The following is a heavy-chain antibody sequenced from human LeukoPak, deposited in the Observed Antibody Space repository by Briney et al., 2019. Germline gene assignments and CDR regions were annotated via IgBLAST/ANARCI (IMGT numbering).Heavy chain of an antibody. V-gene: IGHV3-30-3*01. D-gene: IGHD2-2*01. CDR3: ARDLKHCSSTSCYNWFDP. CDR1: GFTFSSYW. CDR2: ISYDGSNK. Sequence: TGGSLRPSCAASGFTFSSYWMSWVRQAPGKGLEWVAVISYDGSNKYYADSVKGRFTISRDNSKNTLYLQMNSLRAEDTAVYYCARDLKHCSSTSCYNWFDPWGQGTLVTVSS. J-gene: IGHJ5*02.